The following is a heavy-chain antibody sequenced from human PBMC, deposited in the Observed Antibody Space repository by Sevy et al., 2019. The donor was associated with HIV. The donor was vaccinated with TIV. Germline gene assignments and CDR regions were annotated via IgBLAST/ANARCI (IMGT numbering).Heavy chain of an antibody. V-gene: IGHV3-30*02. D-gene: IGHD3-22*01. Sequence: GGCLRLSCTASGFPFSSYAIHWIRQAPGKGLEWVAYIQSDGGNQYYGDSVKGRFTISRDNSKNTVYLQMNSLRVEDMAVYYCAKNPYDNNAFDIWGQGTMVTVSS. CDR1: GFPFSSYA. CDR3: AKNPYDNNAFDI. J-gene: IGHJ3*02. CDR2: IQSDGGNQ.